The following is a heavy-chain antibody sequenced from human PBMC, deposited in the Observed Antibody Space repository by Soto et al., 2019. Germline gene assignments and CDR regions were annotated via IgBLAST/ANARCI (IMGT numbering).Heavy chain of an antibody. D-gene: IGHD3-16*01. J-gene: IGHJ3*01. CDR2: IYWDDDR. CDR3: AQIMSTWGWVSALDGLDV. Sequence: SGPTLVNPTHPLTLTCSFSGVSLSTGRVGGAWIRQPPEKALEWLAIIYWDDDRRYSPSLKTRLAITKDTSKNHVVLTMTNLDPRCTGTYYCAQIMSTWGWVSALDGLDVWGQGTMVTVSS. CDR1: GVSLSTGRVG. V-gene: IGHV2-5*02.